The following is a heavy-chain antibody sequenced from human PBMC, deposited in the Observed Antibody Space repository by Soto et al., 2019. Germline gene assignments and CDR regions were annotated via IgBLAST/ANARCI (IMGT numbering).Heavy chain of an antibody. J-gene: IGHJ6*03. V-gene: IGHV1-3*01. D-gene: IGHD3-10*01. CDR3: ARGVIDYYYYYMDV. Sequence: KFQGRVTITRDTSASTAYMELSSLRSEDTAVYYCARGVIDYYYYYMDVWGKGTTVTVSS.